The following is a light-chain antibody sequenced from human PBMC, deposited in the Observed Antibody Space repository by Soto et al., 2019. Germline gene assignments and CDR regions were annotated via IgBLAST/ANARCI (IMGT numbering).Light chain of an antibody. V-gene: IGLV1-44*01. CDR2: SNN. CDR1: RSNIGSNT. J-gene: IGLJ2*01. CDR3: AAWDDSLNGVI. Sequence: QAVVTQPPSASGTPGQRVTISCSGSRSNIGSNTVNWYQQFPGTAPKLLIYSNNQRPSGVPDRFSGSKSGTSASLAISGLQSEDEADYYCAAWDDSLNGVIFGGGTKLTVL.